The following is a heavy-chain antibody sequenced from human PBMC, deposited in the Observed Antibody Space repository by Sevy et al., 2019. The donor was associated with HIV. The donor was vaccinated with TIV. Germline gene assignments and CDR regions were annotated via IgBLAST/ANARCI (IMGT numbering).Heavy chain of an antibody. D-gene: IGHD3-10*01. CDR3: GKGEGVIDYYYYGMDV. CDR1: GFTFDDYA. Sequence: GGSLRLSCAASGFTFDDYAMHWVRQAPGKGLEWVSGISWNSGSIGYADSVKGRFTISRDNAKNSLYLQMNSLRAEDTALYYCGKGEGVIDYYYYGMDVWGQGTTVTISS. CDR2: ISWNSGSI. J-gene: IGHJ6*02. V-gene: IGHV3-9*01.